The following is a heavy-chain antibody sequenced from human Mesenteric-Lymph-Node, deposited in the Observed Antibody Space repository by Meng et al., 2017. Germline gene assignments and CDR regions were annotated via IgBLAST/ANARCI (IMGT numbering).Heavy chain of an antibody. CDR1: GFTLGSHH. CDR2: MAGDGSEQ. V-gene: IGHV3-30*07. CDR3: ASWVDSPFDY. D-gene: IGHD2-15*01. Sequence: GGSLRLSCVVSGFTLGSHHMHWVRQKPGKGLEWVAVMAGDGSEQQYAESVKGRFTISRDDAKNSLYLQMNSLRAEDTAVYYCASWVDSPFDYWGQGTLVTVSS. J-gene: IGHJ4*02.